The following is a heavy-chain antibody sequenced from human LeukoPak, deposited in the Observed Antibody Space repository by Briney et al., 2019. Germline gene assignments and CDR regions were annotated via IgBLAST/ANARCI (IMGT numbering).Heavy chain of an antibody. CDR1: GFTFSSYA. Sequence: GGSLRLSCAASGFTFSSYAMSWVRQAPGKGLEWVSGISGTGTNTYYADSVKGRFTISRDNSKNTLYLQMNSLRAEDTAVYYCAKKFSSSWYGYFDYWGQGTLVTVSS. CDR2: ISGTGTNT. V-gene: IGHV3-23*01. J-gene: IGHJ4*02. D-gene: IGHD6-13*01. CDR3: AKKFSSSWYGYFDY.